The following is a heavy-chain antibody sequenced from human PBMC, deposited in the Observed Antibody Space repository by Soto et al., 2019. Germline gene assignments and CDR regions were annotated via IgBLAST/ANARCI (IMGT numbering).Heavy chain of an antibody. CDR2: ISYDGSNK. J-gene: IGHJ6*02. D-gene: IGHD3-22*01. V-gene: IGHV3-30-3*01. CDR3: ARDRGGYHYDSSGYYEKAYYGMDA. CDR1: LFTFSSYA. Sequence: SLRLSCAASLFTFSSYAIHWVRQSPGKGLEWVAVISYDGSNKYYADSVKGRFTISRDNSKNTLYLQMNSLRAEDTAVYYCARDRGGYHYDSSGYYEKAYYGMDAWGQGTTVTVSS.